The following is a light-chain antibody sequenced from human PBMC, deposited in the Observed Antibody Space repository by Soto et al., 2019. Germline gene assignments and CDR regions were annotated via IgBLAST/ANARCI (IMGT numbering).Light chain of an antibody. Sequence: QSVLTQPPSVSAAPGQKVTISCSGSSSNIGNNYVSWYQQLPGTAPKLLIYDNNKRPSGVSDRFSGSKSGNTASLTISGLQAEDEADYYCSSYTTSTTLVVFGGGTKVTVL. CDR3: SSYTTSTTLVV. CDR2: DNN. V-gene: IGLV1-51*01. J-gene: IGLJ3*02. CDR1: SSNIGNNY.